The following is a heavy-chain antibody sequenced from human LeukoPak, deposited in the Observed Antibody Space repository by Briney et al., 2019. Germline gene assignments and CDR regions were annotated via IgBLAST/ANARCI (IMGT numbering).Heavy chain of an antibody. V-gene: IGHV3-23*01. J-gene: IGHJ4*02. D-gene: IGHD3-22*01. CDR3: AKLDYYDTR. CDR2: ITGSGAST. Sequence: GGSLRLSCAASGFTFSTQAMSWVRQAPGKGLEWVSSITGSGASTYYADSVKGRFTISRDNSKNTLYLQMNSLRAEDAAVYYCAKLDYYDTRWGQGTLVTVS. CDR1: GFTFSTQA.